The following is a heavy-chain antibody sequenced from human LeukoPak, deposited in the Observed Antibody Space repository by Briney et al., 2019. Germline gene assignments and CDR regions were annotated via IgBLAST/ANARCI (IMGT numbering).Heavy chain of an antibody. V-gene: IGHV1/OR15-1*02. D-gene: IGHD6-6*01. J-gene: IGHJ6*03. Sequence: ASVKVSCKASGYIFTDYYMHWVRQAPGQELGWMGRINPNSGGTNYAQKFQGRVTMTRDTSISTAYTELSSLRSEDMATYYCAREGLRSIAARRGTRDYMDVWGKGTTVIVSS. CDR1: GYIFTDYY. CDR3: AREGLRSIAARRGTRDYMDV. CDR2: INPNSGGT.